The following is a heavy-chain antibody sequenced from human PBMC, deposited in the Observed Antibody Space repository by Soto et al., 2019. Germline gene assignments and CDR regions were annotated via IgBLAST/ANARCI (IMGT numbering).Heavy chain of an antibody. CDR2: ISSSGSTI. CDR3: ARVSPNCSGGSCYCDY. D-gene: IGHD2-15*01. V-gene: IGHV3-11*01. CDR1: GFTFSDYY. J-gene: IGHJ4*02. Sequence: GGSLRLSCAASGFTFSDYYMSWIRQAPGKGLEWVSYISSSGSTIYYADSVKGRFTISRDNAKNSLYLQMNSLRAEDTAVYYCARVSPNCSGGSCYCDYWGQGTLVTVSS.